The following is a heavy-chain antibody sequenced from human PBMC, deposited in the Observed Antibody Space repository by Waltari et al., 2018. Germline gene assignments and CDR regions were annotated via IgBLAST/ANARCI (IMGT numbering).Heavy chain of an antibody. CDR3: VTVRAARPY. D-gene: IGHD6-6*01. CDR1: GGTFSRNT. V-gene: IGHV1-69*01. CDR2: IIPMIGAA. J-gene: IGHJ4*02. Sequence: QVQLVQSGAEVKKPGSSVKVSCKASGGTFSRNTISWVRQAPGQGLEWMGGIIPMIGAANYAQEFQGRVTIPADDSTPTAYMELTSLRSDDTAVFYCVTVRAARPYWGQGTLVTVSS.